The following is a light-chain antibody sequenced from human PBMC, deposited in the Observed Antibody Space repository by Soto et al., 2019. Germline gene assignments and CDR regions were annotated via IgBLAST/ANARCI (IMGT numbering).Light chain of an antibody. CDR2: DTS. CDR3: QQYNNWPPIT. J-gene: IGKJ5*01. CDR1: QSVSSY. Sequence: EIVLTQSPGTVSLSPGESATLSCWASQSVSSYLAWYQQKPGQTPRLLIYDTSTRATGIPARFSGSGSGTEFTLTISSLQSEDFAVYYCQQYNNWPPITFGHGARLEIK. V-gene: IGKV3-15*01.